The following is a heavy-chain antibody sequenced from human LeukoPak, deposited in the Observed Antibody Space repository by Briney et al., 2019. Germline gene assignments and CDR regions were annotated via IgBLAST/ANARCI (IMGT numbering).Heavy chain of an antibody. D-gene: IGHD3-22*01. CDR3: EGTYYYDSSDDY. CDR1: GFTFRSYA. CDR2: ISGSGTST. J-gene: IGHJ4*02. Sequence: PGGSLRLFCAASGFTFRSYAMSWVRQAPGKGLEWVLAISGSGTSTYYADSVKGRFTISRDNSKSTLYLQMNSLRAEDTAVYYCEGTYYYDSSDDYWGQGTLVTVSS. V-gene: IGHV3-23*01.